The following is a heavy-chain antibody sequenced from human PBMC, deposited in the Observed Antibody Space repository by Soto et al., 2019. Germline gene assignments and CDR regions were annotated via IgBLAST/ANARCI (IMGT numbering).Heavy chain of an antibody. J-gene: IGHJ6*02. CDR3: ARAGGSTDYYYGMDV. CDR2: IWYDGSNK. V-gene: IGHV3-33*01. Sequence: QVQLVESGGGVVQPGRSLGLSCVGSGFSFSSYGMHWVRQAPGKGLEWVALIWYDGSNKYYADSVKGRFTISRHNSKNTLYLQMSSLRADDTAVYYCARAGGSTDYYYGMDVWGQGTTVNVSS. CDR1: GFSFSSYG.